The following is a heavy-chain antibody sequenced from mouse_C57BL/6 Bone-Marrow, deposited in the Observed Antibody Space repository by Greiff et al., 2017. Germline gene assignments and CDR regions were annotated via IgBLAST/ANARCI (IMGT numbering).Heavy chain of an antibody. CDR1: GYTFTGYW. CDR2: ILPGSGST. CDR3: ARDDYDDPAWFAY. D-gene: IGHD2-4*01. Sequence: VQLQQSGAELMMPGASVKLSCKATGYTFTGYWIEWVKQRPGHGLEWIGEILPGSGSTNYNEKFKGKAPFTADTSSNTAYMQLSSLTTDDSAIDDCARDDYDDPAWFAYWGQGTLVTVS. V-gene: IGHV1-9*01. J-gene: IGHJ3*01.